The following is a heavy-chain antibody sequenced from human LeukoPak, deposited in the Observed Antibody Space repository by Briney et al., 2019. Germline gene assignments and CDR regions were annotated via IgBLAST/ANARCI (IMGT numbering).Heavy chain of an antibody. J-gene: IGHJ5*02. CDR1: GGSISSSSYY. CDR2: IYYSGST. CDR3: ARDLNGYCSSTSCYPTNWFDP. D-gene: IGHD2-2*03. V-gene: IGHV4-39*07. Sequence: SETLSLTCTVSGGSISSSSYYWGWIRQPPGKGLEWIGSIYYSGSTYYNPPLKSRVTISVDTSKNQFSLKLSSVTAADTAVYYCARDLNGYCSSTSCYPTNWFDPWGQGTLVTVSS.